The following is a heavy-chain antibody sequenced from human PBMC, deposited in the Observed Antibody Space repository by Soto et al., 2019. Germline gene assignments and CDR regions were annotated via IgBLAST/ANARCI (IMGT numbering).Heavy chain of an antibody. J-gene: IGHJ6*02. CDR2: INPNSGGT. CDR3: ARDHKVGDYGPYYYYYYGMDV. CDR1: GYTFTGYY. D-gene: IGHD4-17*01. Sequence: ASVKVSCKASGYTFTGYYMHWVRQAPGQGLEWMGWINPNSGGTNYAQKFQGRVTMTRDTSISTAYMELSRLRSDDTAVYYCARDHKVGDYGPYYYYYYGMDVWGQGTTVTVSS. V-gene: IGHV1-2*02.